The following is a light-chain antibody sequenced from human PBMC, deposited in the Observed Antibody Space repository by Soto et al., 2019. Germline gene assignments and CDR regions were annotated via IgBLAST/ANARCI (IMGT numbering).Light chain of an antibody. CDR2: TAS. Sequence: DIQMTQTPSSLSASVGDRVTITCRARQGISNYLAWYQQKPGKVTELLIYTASTLQSGVPSRFIGSGTETDFTLSISSLQPEDVATFYCQKYNSVPVTFGHGTKVEI. V-gene: IGKV1-27*01. CDR1: QGISNY. J-gene: IGKJ1*01. CDR3: QKYNSVPVT.